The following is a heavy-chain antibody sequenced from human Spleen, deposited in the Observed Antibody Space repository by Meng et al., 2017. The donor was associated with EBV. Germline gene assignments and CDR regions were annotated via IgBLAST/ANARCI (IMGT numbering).Heavy chain of an antibody. CDR1: GFTFNDYY. V-gene: IGHV3-11*01. D-gene: IGHD3-10*01. Sequence: QGELVGSGGGLVQPGGSLRLSCAASGFTFNDYYMSWIRQAPGKGLEWVSYISSSGNTIHYADSVKGRFTISRDNARNSLFLQMNSLRVKDTAVYYCARVSPRGGTESWGQGTLVTVSS. J-gene: IGHJ5*02. CDR2: ISSSGNTI. CDR3: ARVSPRGGTES.